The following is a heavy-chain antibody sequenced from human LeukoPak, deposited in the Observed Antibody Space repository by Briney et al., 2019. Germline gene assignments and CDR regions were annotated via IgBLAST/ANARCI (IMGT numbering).Heavy chain of an antibody. CDR1: GGSISSYY. CDR3: ARSYGSGSYGGYFDY. J-gene: IGHJ4*02. CDR2: IYYSGST. D-gene: IGHD3-10*01. V-gene: IGHV4-59*08. Sequence: PSETLSLTCTVSGGSISSYYWSWIRQPPEKGLEWIGYIYYSGSTNYNPSLKSRVTISVDTSKNQFSLKLSPVTAADTAVYYCARSYGSGSYGGYFDYWGQGTLVTVSS.